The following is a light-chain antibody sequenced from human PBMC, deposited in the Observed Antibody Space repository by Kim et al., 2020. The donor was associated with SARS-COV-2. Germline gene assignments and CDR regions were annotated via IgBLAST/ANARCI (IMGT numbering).Light chain of an antibody. J-gene: IGKJ4*01. CDR2: GAS. V-gene: IGKV3-15*01. CDR3: QQDSSWPLT. Sequence: EIVMTQSPATLSLSPGERVTLSCRASQSVSSKLAWYRQKPGQAPRLLIYGASSRATGVPARFGGSGSGTEFTLTISSLESEDFAVYFCQQDSSWPLTFGGGTKVDIK. CDR1: QSVSSK.